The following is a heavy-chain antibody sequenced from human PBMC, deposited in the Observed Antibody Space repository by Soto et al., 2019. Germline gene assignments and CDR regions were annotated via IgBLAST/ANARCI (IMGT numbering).Heavy chain of an antibody. Sequence: PSETLSLTCTVSGDSISNHYYWSWIRQPPGKGLEWIGEINHRGSTNYNPPLKSRVTISVDISKSQFSLRLTSVTAADTAVYYCARYNAASGTYYFDFWGQGALVTVSS. CDR1: GDSISNHYY. CDR3: ARYNAASGTYYFDF. V-gene: IGHV4-4*02. D-gene: IGHD6-13*01. CDR2: INHRGST. J-gene: IGHJ4*02.